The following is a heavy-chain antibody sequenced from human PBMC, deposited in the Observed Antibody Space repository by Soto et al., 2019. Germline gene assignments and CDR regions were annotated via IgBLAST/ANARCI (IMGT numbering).Heavy chain of an antibody. CDR3: ARDRWMSRGNLFAS. Sequence: QVELQQSGPGLVKASETLSLSCTVFGGSIDSYYWSWIRQAPGNGLEWIGHISDSVTTNYNPSLGSRVSISVDTSLKLFCLKLISVIAADSAVYFCARDRWMSRGNLFASWGSGTLVTVSS. CDR2: ISDSVTT. J-gene: IGHJ5*01. V-gene: IGHV4-59*12. D-gene: IGHD2-2*03. CDR1: GGSIDSYY.